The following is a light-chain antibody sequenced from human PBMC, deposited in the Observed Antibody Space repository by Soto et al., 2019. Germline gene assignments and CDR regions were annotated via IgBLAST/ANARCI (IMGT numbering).Light chain of an antibody. CDR3: QQLYSYPYT. CDR2: VAS. CDR1: QGISTY. V-gene: IGKV1-9*01. J-gene: IGKJ2*01. Sequence: DIQLTQSPSFLSASVGDRVTITCRASQGISTYLAWYQQKSGKAPKLLIYVASTLQSGVPSRFSGSGSGTEVPVTISSRQPEDLAIYYCQQLYSYPYTFGQGTKLQI.